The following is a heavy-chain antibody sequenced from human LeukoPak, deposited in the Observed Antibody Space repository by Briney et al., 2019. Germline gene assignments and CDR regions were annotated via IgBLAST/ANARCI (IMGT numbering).Heavy chain of an antibody. Sequence: GGSLRLSCAASGFTFSSYWMYWVRQPPGKGLVGVSRINSDGSSTNYADSLKGRFTISRDNAKNTLYLQMNSLRAEDTAVYYCARDKGSGGGWSDGFDIWGRGTMVTVSS. CDR3: ARDKGSGGGWSDGFDI. J-gene: IGHJ3*02. V-gene: IGHV3-74*01. D-gene: IGHD6-19*01. CDR1: GFTFSSYW. CDR2: INSDGSST.